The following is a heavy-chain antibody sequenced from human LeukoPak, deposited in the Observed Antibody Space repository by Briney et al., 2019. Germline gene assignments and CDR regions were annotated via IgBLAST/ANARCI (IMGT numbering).Heavy chain of an antibody. Sequence: GGSLRLACSPSGLTFYDYGMPWVRQAPGKGLEWVSAISWDGISIGYAASVKGRFTISRDNAKHSRYLQMNSLRPEDTAYYYCAKARGFEFWSATLHWGQGTLVTVSS. V-gene: IGHV3-9*01. D-gene: IGHD3-3*01. CDR1: GLTFYDYG. CDR3: AKARGFEFWSATLH. J-gene: IGHJ4*02. CDR2: ISWDGISI.